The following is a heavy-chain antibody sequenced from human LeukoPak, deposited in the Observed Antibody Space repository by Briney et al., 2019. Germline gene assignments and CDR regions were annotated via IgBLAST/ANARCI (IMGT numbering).Heavy chain of an antibody. D-gene: IGHD5-12*01. J-gene: IGHJ4*02. CDR1: GYALTEFS. CDR2: FDPEDGET. Sequence: GASVKVSCRVAGYALTEFSMHWVRQAPGKGLEWMGGFDPEDGETIYAQRFQGRVTMTEDTSTDTAYMELSSLRSEDTAVYYCATGPPGGKIVATIPFDYWGQGTLVTVSS. CDR3: ATGPPGGKIVATIPFDY. V-gene: IGHV1-24*01.